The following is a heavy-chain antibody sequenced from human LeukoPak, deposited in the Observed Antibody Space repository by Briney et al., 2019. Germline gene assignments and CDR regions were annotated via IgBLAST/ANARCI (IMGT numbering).Heavy chain of an antibody. CDR1: GGGISSYY. CDR3: ARAGSYQLLFNY. J-gene: IGHJ4*02. V-gene: IGHV4-59*08. Sequence: SETLSRTCTGAGGGISSYYWGWIRQPAGKGLEWIGYVFYSGTTNYNPSLKSRVTISVDTSKNQFSLKLSSVTAADTAVYYCARAGSYQLLFNYWGQGTLVTVSS. CDR2: VFYSGTT. D-gene: IGHD2-2*01.